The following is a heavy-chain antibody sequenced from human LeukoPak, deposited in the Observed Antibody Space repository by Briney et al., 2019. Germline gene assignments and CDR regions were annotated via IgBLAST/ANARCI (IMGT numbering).Heavy chain of an antibody. Sequence: SETLSLTCAVYGGSFSGYYWSWIRQPPGKGLEWIGEINHSGSTNYNPSLKSRVTISVDTSKNQFSLKLSSVTAADTAVYYCARGRGRSGRQGYWGQGTLVTVSS. V-gene: IGHV4-34*01. CDR3: ARGRGRSGRQGY. CDR2: INHSGST. J-gene: IGHJ4*02. CDR1: GGSFSGYY. D-gene: IGHD1-14*01.